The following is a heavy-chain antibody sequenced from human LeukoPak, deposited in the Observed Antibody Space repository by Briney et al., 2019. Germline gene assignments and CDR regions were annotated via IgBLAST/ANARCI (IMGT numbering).Heavy chain of an antibody. CDR1: GGSIGSFF. CDR2: ISTSGTT. Sequence: SETLSLTCTVSGGSIGSFFWSWIRQPAGKGLEWIGRISTSGTTNYKSSLKSRVTMSIDTSKNQFSLKLSSVTAADTAVYYCARDGLDYYDSSGIDYWGQGTLVTVSS. D-gene: IGHD3-22*01. J-gene: IGHJ4*02. CDR3: ARDGLDYYDSSGIDY. V-gene: IGHV4-4*07.